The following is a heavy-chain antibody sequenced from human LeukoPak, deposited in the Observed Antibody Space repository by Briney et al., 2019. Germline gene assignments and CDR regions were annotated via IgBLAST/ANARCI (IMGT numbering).Heavy chain of an antibody. V-gene: IGHV3-15*07. J-gene: IGHJ4*02. CDR1: GFTFSNAW. CDR3: TTGLGDSSGWAFDY. Sequence: PGGSLRLSCAASGFTFSNAWMNWVRQAPGKGLEWVGRIKSKTDGGTTDYAAPAKGRFTISRDDSKNTLYLQMNSLKTEDTAVYYCTTGLGDSSGWAFDYWGQGTLVTVSS. D-gene: IGHD6-19*01. CDR2: IKSKTDGGTT.